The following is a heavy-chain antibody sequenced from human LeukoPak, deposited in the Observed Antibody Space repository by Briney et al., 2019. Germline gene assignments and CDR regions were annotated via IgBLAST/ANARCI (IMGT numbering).Heavy chain of an antibody. J-gene: IGHJ1*01. CDR1: GFTFSTYN. Sequence: GGSLRLSCAASGFTFSTYNMNWVRQAPGKGLEWVSYISTSSITIYYADSVKGRFTLSRDNAKNSLYLQMNSLRAEDTAVYYCARSDSSGPARGIQYWGQGTLVTVSS. CDR3: ARSDSSGPARGIQY. V-gene: IGHV3-48*01. D-gene: IGHD3-22*01. CDR2: ISTSSITI.